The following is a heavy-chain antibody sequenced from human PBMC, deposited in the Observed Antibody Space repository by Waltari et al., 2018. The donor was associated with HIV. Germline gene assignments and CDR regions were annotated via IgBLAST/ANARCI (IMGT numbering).Heavy chain of an antibody. J-gene: IGHJ4*02. Sequence: EVRLVESGGGLVKPGESLRLSCTASGFMFNTFNINWVRQAPGKGLEWVSSVRPTGSDTYYADSVKGRFTISRDNARKSVYLQMNRLRVEDTARYFCARDQGDLQDFWGPGTQVTVSS. CDR3: ARDQGDLQDF. D-gene: IGHD3-16*01. V-gene: IGHV3-21*02. CDR2: VRPTGSDT. CDR1: GFMFNTFN.